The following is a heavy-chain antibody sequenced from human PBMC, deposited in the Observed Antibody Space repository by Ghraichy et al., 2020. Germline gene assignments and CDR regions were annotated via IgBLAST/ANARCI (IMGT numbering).Heavy chain of an antibody. Sequence: SETLSLTCAVYGGSFSGYYWSWIRQPPGKGLEWIGEINHSGSTNYNPSLKSRVTISVDTSKNQFSLKLSSVTAADTAVYYCARGPLIHVVGGWGQGTLVTVSS. CDR1: GGSFSGYY. V-gene: IGHV4-34*01. CDR3: ARGPLIHVVGG. J-gene: IGHJ4*02. D-gene: IGHD2-21*01. CDR2: INHSGST.